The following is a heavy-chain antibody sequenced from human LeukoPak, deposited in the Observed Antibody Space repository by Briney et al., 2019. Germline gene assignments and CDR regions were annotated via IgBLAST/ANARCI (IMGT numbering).Heavy chain of an antibody. CDR1: GYTFTSYG. D-gene: IGHD6-13*01. Sequence: AAVKVSCKASGYTFTSYGISRVRQAPGQGLEWMGWISAYNGNTNYAQKLQGRVTMTTDTSTSTADMALRSLRSDDTAVYYRAREVLIAAAGKGAIYYSSYYMDVVGKGTSVTVS. CDR3: AREVLIAAAGKGAIYYSSYYMDV. J-gene: IGHJ6*03. V-gene: IGHV1-18*01. CDR2: ISAYNGNT.